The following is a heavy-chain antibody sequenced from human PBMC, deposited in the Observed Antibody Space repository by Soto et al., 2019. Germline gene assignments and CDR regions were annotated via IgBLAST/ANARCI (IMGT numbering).Heavy chain of an antibody. CDR1: GYTFTNDV. Sequence: ASVKVSCKASGYTFTNDVISWVRQAPVQGLEWMGWISAYNGNTKYAQKVQGRVTMTTDTSTSTAYMELSSLRSEDTAVYYCARDSIGYSSCWYEPRWFDPWGQGTLVTVSS. CDR3: ARDSIGYSSCWYEPRWFDP. D-gene: IGHD6-13*01. J-gene: IGHJ5*02. CDR2: ISAYNGNT. V-gene: IGHV1-18*01.